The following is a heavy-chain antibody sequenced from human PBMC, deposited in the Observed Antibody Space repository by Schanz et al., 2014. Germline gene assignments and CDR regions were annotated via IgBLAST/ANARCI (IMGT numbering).Heavy chain of an antibody. V-gene: IGHV3-33*03. CDR1: GFIFSSYG. CDR3: ARGTDWNLHY. D-gene: IGHD1-1*01. Sequence: QVQLVESGGGVVQPGRSLRLSCAASGFIFSSYGLHWVRQAPGKGLEWVAFIWYDGSNKHYADSVKGRFTISRDNAKNSLYLQMNSLRAGDTAVYYCARGTDWNLHYWGQGALVTVSS. CDR2: IWYDGSNK. J-gene: IGHJ4*02.